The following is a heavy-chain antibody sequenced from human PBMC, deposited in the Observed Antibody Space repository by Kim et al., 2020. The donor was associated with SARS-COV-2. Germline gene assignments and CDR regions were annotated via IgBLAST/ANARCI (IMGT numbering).Heavy chain of an antibody. CDR1: GFTFSSYG. CDR3: ARRKDYYGSGRGYYYGMDV. Sequence: GGSLRLSCAASGFTFSSYGMYWVRQAPGKGLEWVAVIWYDGSNKYYADSVKGRFTISRDNSKNTLYLQMNSLRAEDTAVYYCARRKDYYGSGRGYYYGMDVWGQGTTVTVSS. J-gene: IGHJ6*02. CDR2: IWYDGSNK. V-gene: IGHV3-33*01. D-gene: IGHD3-10*01.